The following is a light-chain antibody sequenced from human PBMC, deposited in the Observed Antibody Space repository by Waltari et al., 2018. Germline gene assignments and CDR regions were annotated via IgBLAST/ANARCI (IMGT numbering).Light chain of an antibody. CDR2: GAS. CDR1: EDIRSD. J-gene: IGKJ4*02. V-gene: IGKV1-6*01. CDR3: LQDYMYPRA. Sequence: AIQMTHSPSSLSVSVGDRVPITCRASEDIRSDVGWYQQRPGQAPKLLIYGASNLQSGVPARFSGSGSGTDLTLTISSLQPEDSATYYCLQDYMYPRAFGRGTRVEI.